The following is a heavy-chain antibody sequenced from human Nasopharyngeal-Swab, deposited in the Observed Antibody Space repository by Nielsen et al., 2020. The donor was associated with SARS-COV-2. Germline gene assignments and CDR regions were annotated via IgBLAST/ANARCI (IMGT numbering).Heavy chain of an antibody. V-gene: IGHV4-38-2*02. J-gene: IGHJ5*02. CDR2: IYHSGST. CDR1: GYSISSGYY. CDR3: AREGYSYGNNWFDP. Sequence: SETLSLTCTVSGYSISSGYYWGWIRQPPGKGLEWIGSIYHSGSTYYNPSLKSRVTISVDTSKNQFSLKLSSVTAADTAVYYCAREGYSYGNNWFDPWGQETLVTVSS. D-gene: IGHD5-18*01.